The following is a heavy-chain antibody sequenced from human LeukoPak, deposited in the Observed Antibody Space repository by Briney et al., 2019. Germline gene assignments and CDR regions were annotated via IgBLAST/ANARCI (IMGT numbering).Heavy chain of an antibody. CDR1: GFTFNDFT. J-gene: IGHJ4*02. D-gene: IGHD3-10*01. CDR3: ATDGTPLRVGEVFFDN. V-gene: IGHV3-48*03. CDR2: ISDSGTTI. Sequence: PGRSLRLSCAASGFTFNDFTMHWVRQAPGRELEWISYISYISDSGTTIYYADSVKGRFTISRDDAKNSVYLQMNSLRDEDTAVYYCATDGTPLRVGEVFFDNWGQGTLVTVSS.